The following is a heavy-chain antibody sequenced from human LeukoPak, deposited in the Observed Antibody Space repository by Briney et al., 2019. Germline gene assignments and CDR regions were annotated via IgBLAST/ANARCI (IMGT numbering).Heavy chain of an antibody. J-gene: IGHJ4*02. V-gene: IGHV3-9*01. Sequence: PGRSLRLSCAASGFTFSSYAMHWVRQAPGKGLEWVSGISWNSGSIAYGDSVKGRFTISRDNAKNSLYLQMNSLRAEDTAFYYCAKALESGWYTPYFDYWGQGTRVTVSS. CDR2: ISWNSGSI. CDR3: AKALESGWYTPYFDY. D-gene: IGHD6-19*01. CDR1: GFTFSSYA.